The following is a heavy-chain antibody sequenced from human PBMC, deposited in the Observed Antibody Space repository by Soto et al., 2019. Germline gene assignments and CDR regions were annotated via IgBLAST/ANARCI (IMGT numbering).Heavy chain of an antibody. J-gene: IGHJ4*02. Sequence: PGGSLRLSCAASGFTFSSYWMHWVRQAPGKGLVWVSRINSDGSSTSYADSVKGRFTISRDNAKNTLYLQMNSLRAEYTAVYYFVRELSENIVTNRLSLWGQGTLGTLSS. CDR3: VRELSENIVTNRLSL. V-gene: IGHV3-74*01. CDR2: INSDGSST. D-gene: IGHD5-12*01. CDR1: GFTFSSYW.